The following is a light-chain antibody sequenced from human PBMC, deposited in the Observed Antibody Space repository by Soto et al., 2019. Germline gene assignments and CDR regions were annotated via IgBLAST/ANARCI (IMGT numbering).Light chain of an antibody. V-gene: IGLV2-14*01. CDR2: DVT. J-gene: IGLJ2*01. Sequence: QSVLTQPASVSGSPGQSITISCTGTSSDVGGYNYVSWYQHHPGKAPKLMINDVTSRPSGVSSRFSGSKSGNTASLTISGLHTEDEADYYCASYTSSDTVIFGGGTKLTVL. CDR1: SSDVGGYNY. CDR3: ASYTSSDTVI.